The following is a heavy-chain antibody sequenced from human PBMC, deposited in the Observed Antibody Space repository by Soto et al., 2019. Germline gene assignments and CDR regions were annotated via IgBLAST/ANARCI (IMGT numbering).Heavy chain of an antibody. CDR1: GGSINSANYY. J-gene: IGHJ4*02. Sequence: ETLSLTCTVSGGSINSANYYWGWLRQPPGKGLEWIGNVYYRGTTYYNPSLKGRVTISVDTSKNQSSLKLSSVTAADSAVFFCVRHQRYSSGWYIDYWGQGTPVTVSS. V-gene: IGHV4-39*01. D-gene: IGHD6-19*01. CDR3: VRHQRYSSGWYIDY. CDR2: VYYRGTT.